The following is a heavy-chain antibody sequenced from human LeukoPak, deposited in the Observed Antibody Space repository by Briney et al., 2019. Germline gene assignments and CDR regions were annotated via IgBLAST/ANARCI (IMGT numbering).Heavy chain of an antibody. D-gene: IGHD2-2*01. CDR2: IRGSDGHA. Sequence: GGSLRLSCAASGFKFGDYAMNWVRQAPGKGLEWVSTIRGSDGHAAYAVSIRGRFTTTRDNSRNTMYLHMNGLRDEDTAVYYCARGWVGSSTSPRAFDIWGQGTMVTVSS. CDR1: GFKFGDYA. CDR3: ARGWVGSSTSPRAFDI. J-gene: IGHJ3*02. V-gene: IGHV3-23*01.